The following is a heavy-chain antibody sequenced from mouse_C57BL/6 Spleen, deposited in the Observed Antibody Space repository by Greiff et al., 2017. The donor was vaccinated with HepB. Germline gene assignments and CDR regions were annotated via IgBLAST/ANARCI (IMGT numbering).Heavy chain of an antibody. D-gene: IGHD4-1*01. Sequence: EVKLVESGGDLVKPGGSLKLSCAASGFTFSSYGMSWVRQTPDKRLGWVATISSGGSYTYYPDTVKGRITISRDNAKNTLYLQLSSLKSEDTAMYYCARPLAGTKGFAYWGQGTLVTVSA. CDR2: ISSGGSYT. CDR1: GFTFSSYG. CDR3: ARPLAGTKGFAY. V-gene: IGHV5-6*01. J-gene: IGHJ3*01.